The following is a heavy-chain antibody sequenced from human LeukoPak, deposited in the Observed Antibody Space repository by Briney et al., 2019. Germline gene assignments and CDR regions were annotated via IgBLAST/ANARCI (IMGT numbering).Heavy chain of an antibody. CDR2: IYSGGST. J-gene: IGHJ4*02. CDR1: GFTVSSNY. CDR3: ARGSSVAGHFDY. V-gene: IGHV3-66*01. Sequence: PGGSLRLSCVVSGFTVSSNYMSWFRQAPGKGLEWVSVIYSGGSTYYADSVKGRFTISRDSAKNTLYLQMNSLRAEDTAVYYCARGSSVAGHFDYWGQGTLVTVSS. D-gene: IGHD6-19*01.